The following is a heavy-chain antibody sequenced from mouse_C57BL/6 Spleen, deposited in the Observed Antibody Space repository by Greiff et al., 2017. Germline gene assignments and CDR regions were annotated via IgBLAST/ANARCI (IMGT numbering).Heavy chain of an antibody. CDR3: TREREPYGSSLYWYFDV. V-gene: IGHV1-15*01. CDR1: GYTFTDYE. D-gene: IGHD1-1*01. J-gene: IGHJ1*03. CDR2: IDPETGGT. Sequence: VQRVESGAELVRPGASVTLSCKASGYTFTDYEMHWVKQTPVHGLEWIGAIDPETGGTAYNQKFKGKAILTADKSSSTAYMELRSLTSEDAAVYYCTREREPYGSSLYWYFDVWGTGTTVTVSS.